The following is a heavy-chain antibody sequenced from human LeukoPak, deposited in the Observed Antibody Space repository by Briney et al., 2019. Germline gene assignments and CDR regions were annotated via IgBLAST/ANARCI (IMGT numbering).Heavy chain of an antibody. CDR1: GYTFTGYY. CDR2: INPNSGGT. V-gene: IGHV1-2*02. J-gene: IGHJ5*02. D-gene: IGHD6-6*01. CDR3: ARDTKQLVSLSFDP. Sequence: ASVKVSCKASGYTFTGYYMHWARQAPGQGLEWMGWINPNSGGTNYAQKFQGRVTMTRDTSISTAYMELSRLRSDDTAVYYCARDTKQLVSLSFDPWGQGTLVTVSS.